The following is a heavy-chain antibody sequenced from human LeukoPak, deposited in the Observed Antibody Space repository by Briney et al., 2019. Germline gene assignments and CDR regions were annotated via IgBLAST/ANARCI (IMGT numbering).Heavy chain of an antibody. CDR2: ISSSSSYI. CDR3: ARSYYDSSGYYSGLDY. J-gene: IGHJ4*02. D-gene: IGHD3-22*01. Sequence: PGGSLRLSCAASGFTFSSYSMNWVRQAPGKGLEWVSSISSSSSYIYYADSVKGRFTISRDNAKNSLYLQMNSLRAEDTAVYYCARSYYDSSGYYSGLDYWGQGTLVTVSS. V-gene: IGHV3-21*01. CDR1: GFTFSSYS.